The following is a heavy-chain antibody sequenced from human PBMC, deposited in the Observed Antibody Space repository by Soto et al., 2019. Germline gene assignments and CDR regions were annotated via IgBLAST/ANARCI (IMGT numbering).Heavy chain of an antibody. CDR2: IYYIGNT. Sequence: SLTCTVSGGSISSSSYYWGWIRQPPGKGLEWIGSIYYIGNTYYNPSLESRVTISVDTSKNQFSLKLSSATAADTAVYYCMTQTVIRGEVVYWGQGTLVTVSS. J-gene: IGHJ4*02. V-gene: IGHV4-39*01. CDR1: GGSISSSSYY. CDR3: MTQTVIRGEVVY. D-gene: IGHD3-16*01.